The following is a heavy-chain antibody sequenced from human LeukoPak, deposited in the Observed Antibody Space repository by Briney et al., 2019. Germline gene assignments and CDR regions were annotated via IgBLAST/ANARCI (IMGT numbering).Heavy chain of an antibody. J-gene: IGHJ4*02. CDR3: ARDSRVRGVTFDY. CDR1: GFTFSSYA. V-gene: IGHV3-23*01. D-gene: IGHD3-10*01. Sequence: TGGSLRLSCAASGFTFSSYAMSWVRQAPGKGLEWVSTISGSGGSTYYADSVKGRFTISRDNSKNTLYLQMNRLRAEDTAVYYCARDSRVRGVTFDYWGEGTLVTVSS. CDR2: ISGSGGST.